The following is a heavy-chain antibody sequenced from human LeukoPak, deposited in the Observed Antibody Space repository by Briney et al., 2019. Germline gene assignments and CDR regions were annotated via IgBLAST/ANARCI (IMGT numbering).Heavy chain of an antibody. D-gene: IGHD1-26*01. Sequence: GESLKISCQGSGYSFTSYWIGWVRQMPGKGLEWMGIIYPGDSDTRYSPSFQGQVTISVDKSISTAYLQWSSLKASDTAIYYCARHRIVGATKSDYDIWGQGTMVTVSS. CDR2: IYPGDSDT. CDR1: GYSFTSYW. J-gene: IGHJ3*02. V-gene: IGHV5-51*01. CDR3: ARHRIVGATKSDYDI.